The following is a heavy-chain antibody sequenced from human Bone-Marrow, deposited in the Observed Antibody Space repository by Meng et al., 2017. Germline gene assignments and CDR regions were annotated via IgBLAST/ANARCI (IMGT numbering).Heavy chain of an antibody. D-gene: IGHD1-26*01. J-gene: IGHJ4*03. CDR1: GLRFSNYA. V-gene: IGHV3-23*01. Sequence: GGSLRLSCAASGLRFSNYAMTWVRQAPGKGREWVSTISGNADGTYYADSVKGRFTISRDNSKNTLYLQMNSLRAADTALYYCANNFKVGGTYWGQGTMVTVSS. CDR3: ANNFKVGGTY. CDR2: ISGNADGT.